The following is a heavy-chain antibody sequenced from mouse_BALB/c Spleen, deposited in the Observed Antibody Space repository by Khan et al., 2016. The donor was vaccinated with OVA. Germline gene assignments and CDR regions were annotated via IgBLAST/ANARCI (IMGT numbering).Heavy chain of an antibody. V-gene: IGHV5-6-2*01. CDR3: AREYGYDGEIAY. Sequence: EVQLVESGGGLVKLGGSLKLSCAASGFTFSNYYMSWIRQTPAKTLELVAAINGNGGGIYYPDTLKGRFTISRDNASNTLYLQMSSLQSEDTAFLYCAREYGYDGEIAYWGQGTLVTVSA. J-gene: IGHJ3*01. CDR1: GFTFSNYY. D-gene: IGHD2-2*01. CDR2: INGNGGGI.